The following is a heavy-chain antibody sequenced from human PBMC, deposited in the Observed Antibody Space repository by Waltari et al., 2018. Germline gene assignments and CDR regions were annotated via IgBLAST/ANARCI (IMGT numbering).Heavy chain of an antibody. CDR3: ARDRDFGASGPYYFAF. Sequence: QLVESGGGVVPPGGSLRLSCAASGFLFSSYGVHWVRQAPGKGLEWVAVTSYNGATRYYGESVKGRFTISRDNSNNTLYLQMDSLRSDDTGIYFCARDRDFGASGPYYFAFWGRGTLVAVSS. J-gene: IGHJ4*02. V-gene: IGHV3-30-3*01. CDR1: GFLFSSYG. D-gene: IGHD3-16*01. CDR2: TSYNGATR.